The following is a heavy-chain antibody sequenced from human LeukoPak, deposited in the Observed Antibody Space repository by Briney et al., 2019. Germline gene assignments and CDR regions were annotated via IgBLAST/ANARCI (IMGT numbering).Heavy chain of an antibody. CDR2: ISSGNNYI. D-gene: IGHD1-26*01. CDR1: GFTFSSYS. V-gene: IGHV3-21*01. Sequence: GGSLRLSCAASGFTFSSYSMNWVRQAPGKGLEWISSISSGNNYIYYADSLKGRFTISRDNAKNSLYLQMNSLRAEDTAVYYCAGGGRVGATVFDYWGQGTLVTVSS. J-gene: IGHJ4*02. CDR3: AGGGRVGATVFDY.